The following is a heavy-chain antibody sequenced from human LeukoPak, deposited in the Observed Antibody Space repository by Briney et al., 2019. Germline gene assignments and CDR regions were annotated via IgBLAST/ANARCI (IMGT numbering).Heavy chain of an antibody. CDR2: ISSISSYI. CDR1: GFTFSSYS. Sequence: PRGSLTLSCAASGFTFSSYSMNWVRQAAGKGLEWVSSISSISSYIYYADSVKGRITIPRHNTKNSLYLQMNSLRAEDTAVYYCARGDYDILTGYYMTDFDYWGQGTLVTVSS. D-gene: IGHD3-9*01. CDR3: ARGDYDILTGYYMTDFDY. J-gene: IGHJ4*02. V-gene: IGHV3-21*01.